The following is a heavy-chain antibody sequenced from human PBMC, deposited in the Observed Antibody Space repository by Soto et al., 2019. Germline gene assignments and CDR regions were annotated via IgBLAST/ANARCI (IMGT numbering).Heavy chain of an antibody. Sequence: PGGSLRLSCAASGFTVNTYHVSWVRQAPGKGLEWVAVLFSGGDTKYGDSMKGRVTLSRDNSKNTLYLQMNNLRVEDTAVYYCARAYGATWYFFGYWGQGSMVTVSS. CDR1: GFTVNTYH. D-gene: IGHD6-13*01. CDR2: LFSGGDT. CDR3: ARAYGATWYFFGY. J-gene: IGHJ4*02. V-gene: IGHV3-66*01.